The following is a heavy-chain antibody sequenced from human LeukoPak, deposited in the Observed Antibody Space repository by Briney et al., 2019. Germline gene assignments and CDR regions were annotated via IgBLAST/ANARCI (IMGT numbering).Heavy chain of an antibody. J-gene: IGHJ6*03. D-gene: IGHD2-15*01. CDR1: GGSFSGYY. Sequence: SETLSLTCAVYGGSFSGYYWSWIRQPPGKGLGWIGEINHSGSTNYNPSLKSRVTISVDTSKNQFSLKLSSVTAADTAVYYCARGNIVVVVAAYPGYYYYLDVWGNGTTVTVSS. CDR2: INHSGST. CDR3: ARGNIVVVVAAYPGYYYYLDV. V-gene: IGHV4-34*01.